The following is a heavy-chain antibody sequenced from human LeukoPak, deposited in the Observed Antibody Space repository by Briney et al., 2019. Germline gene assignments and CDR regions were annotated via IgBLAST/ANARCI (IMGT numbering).Heavy chain of an antibody. CDR3: AKRGKWDVTPFDY. V-gene: IGHV3-23*01. J-gene: IGHJ4*02. CDR2: IGSSGGGI. Sequence: PGGSLRLSCAASGFTFSTYTMYWVRHPPGKRLEWVSIIGSSGGGIHYADSVKGRFTISRDNSKNALYLQMNNLRVEDTAVYYCAKRGKWDVTPFDYWGQGTLVTVSS. D-gene: IGHD1-26*01. CDR1: GFTFSTYT.